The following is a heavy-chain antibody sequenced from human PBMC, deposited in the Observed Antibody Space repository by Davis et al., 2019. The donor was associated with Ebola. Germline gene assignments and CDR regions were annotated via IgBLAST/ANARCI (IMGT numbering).Heavy chain of an antibody. Sequence: SVKVSCKASGGTFSSYAISWVRQAPGQGLEWMGGIIPIIGTTNYAQKFQGRVTITADESTSTAYMELSSLRSEDTAVYYCGARTPPSLEICFDYWGQGTLVTVSS. CDR2: IIPIIGTT. V-gene: IGHV1-69*13. J-gene: IGHJ4*02. CDR3: GARTPPSLEICFDY. D-gene: IGHD3-3*01. CDR1: GGTFSSYA.